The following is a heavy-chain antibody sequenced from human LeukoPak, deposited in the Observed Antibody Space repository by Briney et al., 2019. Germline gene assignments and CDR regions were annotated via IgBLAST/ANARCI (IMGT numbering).Heavy chain of an antibody. J-gene: IGHJ4*02. CDR3: ARLWDNYFDY. Sequence: SETLSLTCTVSGGSISSYYWSWIRQPPGKGLEWIGYIYYSGSTNHNPSLKSRVTISVGTSKNQFSLKLSSVTAADTAVYYCARLWDNYFDYWGQGTLVTVSS. D-gene: IGHD1-26*01. V-gene: IGHV4-59*08. CDR1: GGSISSYY. CDR2: IYYSGST.